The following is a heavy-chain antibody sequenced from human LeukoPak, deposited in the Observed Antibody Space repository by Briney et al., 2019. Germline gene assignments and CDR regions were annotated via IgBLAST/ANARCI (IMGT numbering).Heavy chain of an antibody. D-gene: IGHD4-11*01. CDR3: ARGPSVPRLTDRFDY. Sequence: GGSLRLSCAASGFTFKTYAMSWVRQAPGKGLEWVSSISGSAGITDEADSVKGRFTISRDNAKNSMYLQMNSLRAEDTAVYYCARGPSVPRLTDRFDYWGQGTLVTVSS. CDR1: GFTFKTYA. J-gene: IGHJ4*02. CDR2: ISGSAGIT. V-gene: IGHV3-23*01.